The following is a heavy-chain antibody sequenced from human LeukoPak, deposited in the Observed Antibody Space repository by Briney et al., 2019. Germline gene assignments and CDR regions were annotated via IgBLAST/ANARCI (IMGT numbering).Heavy chain of an antibody. J-gene: IGHJ4*02. D-gene: IGHD1-26*01. V-gene: IGHV1-3*01. CDR2: INAGNGNT. CDR1: GYTFTGYY. CDR3: ARSHQRVGIEDY. Sequence: ASVKVSCKASGYTFTGYYMHWVRQAPGQRLEWMGWINAGNGNTKYSQKFQGRVTITRDTSASTAYMELSGLRSEDTAVYYCARSHQRVGIEDYWGQGTLVTVSS.